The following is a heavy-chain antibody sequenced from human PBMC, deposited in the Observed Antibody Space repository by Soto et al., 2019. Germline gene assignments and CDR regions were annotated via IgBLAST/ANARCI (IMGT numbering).Heavy chain of an antibody. CDR3: TLNHCAGGGCYDRDY. J-gene: IGHJ1*01. D-gene: IGHD2-15*01. CDR2: ISSGGSL. Sequence: VQLQESGPGLVKPSQTLSLTCAVSDESVTSPGNYWNWIRQRPDTGMEWIGYISSGGSLFYNPYIQSRVSLSLDTSTNLFTLTLNSVTAADTAVYYCTLNHCAGGGCYDRDYWGQGTRVTVSS. V-gene: IGHV4-31*11. CDR1: DESVTSPGNY.